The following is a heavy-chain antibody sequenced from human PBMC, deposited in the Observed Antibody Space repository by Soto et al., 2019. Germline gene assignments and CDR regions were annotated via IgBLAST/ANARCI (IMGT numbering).Heavy chain of an antibody. CDR2: ISSSSSYT. Sequence: PVGSRSLSFEASGFTFSNYYTHWVRQAPGEGLEWVSYISSSSSYTNYADSVKGRFTISRDNAKNSLYLQMNSLRAEDTAVYYCARDIYCTSTSCYGSDYRGQGTRVTVSS. J-gene: IGHJ4*02. V-gene: IGHV3-11*05. CDR1: GFTFSNYY. D-gene: IGHD2-2*01. CDR3: ARDIYCTSTSCYGSDY.